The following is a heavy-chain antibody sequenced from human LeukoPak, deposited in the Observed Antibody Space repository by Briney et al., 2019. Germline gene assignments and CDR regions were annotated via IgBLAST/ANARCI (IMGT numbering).Heavy chain of an antibody. D-gene: IGHD6-13*01. CDR3: ARAGFRQQLAWFDP. Sequence: SETLSLTCTVSGGSISSSSYYWGWIRQPPGKGLEWIRSIYYSGSTYYNPSLKSRVTISVDTSKNQFSLKLSSVTAADTAVYYCARAGFRQQLAWFDPWGQGTLATVSS. CDR2: IYYSGST. J-gene: IGHJ5*02. V-gene: IGHV4-39*07. CDR1: GGSISSSSYY.